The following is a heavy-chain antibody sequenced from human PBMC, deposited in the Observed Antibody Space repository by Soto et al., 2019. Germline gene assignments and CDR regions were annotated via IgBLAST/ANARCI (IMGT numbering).Heavy chain of an antibody. V-gene: IGHV4-34*01. CDR2: INHSGST. CDR1: GGSFSGYY. D-gene: IGHD3-3*01. Sequence: SETLSLTCAVYGGSFSGYYWSWTRQPPWKWLEWIGEINHSGSTNYDPSLKSRVTISVDTSKNQFSLKLSSVTAADTAVYYCARRVGLRFLEWFPHNWFDPWGQGTLVTVSS. J-gene: IGHJ5*02. CDR3: ARRVGLRFLEWFPHNWFDP.